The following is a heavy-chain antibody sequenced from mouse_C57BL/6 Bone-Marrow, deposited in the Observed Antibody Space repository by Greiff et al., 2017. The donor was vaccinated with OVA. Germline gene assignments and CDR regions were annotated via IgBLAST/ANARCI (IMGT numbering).Heavy chain of an antibody. V-gene: IGHV1-53*01. CDR1: GYTFTSYD. D-gene: IGHD2-3*01. Sequence: QVQLQQSGPELVKPGASVKLSCKASGYTFTSYDINWVKQRPGQGLEWIGNINPSNGGTNYNEKFKSKATLTVDKSSSTAYMQLSSLTSEDSAVYYCARWGWLLPYFDYWGQGTTLTISS. J-gene: IGHJ2*01. CDR2: INPSNGGT. CDR3: ARWGWLLPYFDY.